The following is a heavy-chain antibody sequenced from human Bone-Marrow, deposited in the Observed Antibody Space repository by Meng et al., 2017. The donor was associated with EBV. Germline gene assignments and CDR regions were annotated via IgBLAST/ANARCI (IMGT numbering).Heavy chain of an antibody. J-gene: IGHJ4*02. CDR2: INHSGST. CDR3: ARVRSVATITLFDY. D-gene: IGHD5-24*01. CDR1: GGSFSGYY. Sequence: VQLHAWGAGLLESSGPLSLTCAVYGGSFSGYYWSWIRQPPGKGLEWIGEINHSGSTNYNPSLKSRVTMSVDTSKNQFSLKLSSVTAADTAVYYCARVRSVATITLFDYWGQGTLVTVSS. V-gene: IGHV4-34*01.